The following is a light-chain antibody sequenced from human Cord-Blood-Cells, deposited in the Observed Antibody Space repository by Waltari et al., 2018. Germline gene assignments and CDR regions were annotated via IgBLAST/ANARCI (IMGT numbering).Light chain of an antibody. V-gene: IGKV3-15*01. CDR1: QSVSSN. J-gene: IGKJ3*01. CDR2: GAS. CDR3: QQYNNWPFT. Sequence: EIVMTQSPATLSVSPGERATLSCRARQSVSSNLAWYQQKPGQAPRLLIYGASTRATGIPXXFSGSGSGTEFSLTISSLQSEDFAVYYCQQYNNWPFTFGPGTKVDIK.